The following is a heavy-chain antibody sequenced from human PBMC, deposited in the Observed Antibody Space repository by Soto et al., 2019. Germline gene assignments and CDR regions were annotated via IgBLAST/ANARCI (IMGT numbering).Heavy chain of an antibody. CDR2: ISQHNGNT. Sequence: HVQLVQPGGELKKPGASVKVSCNTSGYTFNTYFITWVRQAPRQGLEWMAWISQHNGNTNYAEKFQGRVTMNPDTITKAAYMAVGNLRIDGPDVYYCARDTGTSFDYWGQGTPVTVS. J-gene: IGHJ4*02. CDR1: GYTFNTYF. CDR3: ARDTGTSFDY. V-gene: IGHV1-18*01.